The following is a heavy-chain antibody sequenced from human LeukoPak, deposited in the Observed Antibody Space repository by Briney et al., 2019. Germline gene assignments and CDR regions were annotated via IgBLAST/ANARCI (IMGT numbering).Heavy chain of an antibody. CDR3: ARVVGGDYDTWYYYYYYIDV. V-gene: IGHV3-53*01. Sequence: TGGSLRLSCAASGFTVSSNYMSWVRQAPGKGLEWVSVIYSGGSTYYADSVKGRFTISRDNSKNTLYLQMNSLRAEDTAVYYCARVVGGDYDTWYYYYYYIDVWGKGTTVTISS. D-gene: IGHD4-17*01. CDR1: GFTVSSNY. J-gene: IGHJ6*03. CDR2: IYSGGST.